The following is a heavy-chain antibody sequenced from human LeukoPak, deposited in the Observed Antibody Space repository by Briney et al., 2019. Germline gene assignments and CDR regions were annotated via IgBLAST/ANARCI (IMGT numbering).Heavy chain of an antibody. Sequence: GGSLRLSYAASGFTFSDYYMSWIRQAPGKGLGWVSYISSSGSTIYYADSVKGRFTISRDNAKNSLYLQMNSLRAEDTAVYYCARDRSRYYDSSGYGYWGQGTLVTVSS. CDR2: ISSSGSTI. CDR1: GFTFSDYY. D-gene: IGHD3-22*01. CDR3: ARDRSRYYDSSGYGY. J-gene: IGHJ4*02. V-gene: IGHV3-11*01.